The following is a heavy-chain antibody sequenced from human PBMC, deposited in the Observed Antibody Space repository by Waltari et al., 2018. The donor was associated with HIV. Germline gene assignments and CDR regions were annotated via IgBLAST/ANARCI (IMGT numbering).Heavy chain of an antibody. Sequence: EVQLVESGGGPVKPGGSLRLSCAASGFTFSSYTMNWVRQAPGKGAEWFSSISCRVSFIHDADSGKGRFTIARDNANNSLYLQMDGLRVDDTSVYYCAREGRGSSWSLNGFDAWGQGILVTVSS. CDR1: GFTFSSYT. D-gene: IGHD6-13*01. J-gene: IGHJ5*02. V-gene: IGHV3-21*01. CDR3: AREGRGSSWSLNGFDA. CDR2: ISCRVSFI.